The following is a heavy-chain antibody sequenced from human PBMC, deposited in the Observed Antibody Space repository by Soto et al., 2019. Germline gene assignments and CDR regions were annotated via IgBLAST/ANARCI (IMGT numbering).Heavy chain of an antibody. D-gene: IGHD1-26*01. CDR3: ARDRGAWDPGAFDI. V-gene: IGHV4-34*01. CDR1: GGASRGYD. Sequence: DTLPLTRAVNGGASRGYDLRWFRQPPGKGLEWIGEINHSGSTNYNPSLKSRVTISVDTSKNQFSLKLSSVTAADTAVYYCARDRGAWDPGAFDIWGQGTMVT. J-gene: IGHJ3*02. CDR2: INHSGST.